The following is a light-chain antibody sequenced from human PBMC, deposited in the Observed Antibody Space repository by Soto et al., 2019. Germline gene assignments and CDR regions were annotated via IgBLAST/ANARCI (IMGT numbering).Light chain of an antibody. CDR3: ESWDTNTRV. V-gene: IGLV4-60*03. Sequence: QLVLTQPSYASASLGSSVSLTCTLSSRHSFYDISRHHQQPGTAPRYLMKVEGSGNYDKGSGVPERFSGSSSGADRYLTISNLRSEDEGDYYCESWDTNTRVFGGGTQLTVL. CDR1: SRHSFYD. CDR2: VEGSGNY. J-gene: IGLJ3*02.